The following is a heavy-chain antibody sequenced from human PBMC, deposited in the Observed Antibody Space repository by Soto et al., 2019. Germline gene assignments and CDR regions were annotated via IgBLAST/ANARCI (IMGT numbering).Heavy chain of an antibody. D-gene: IGHD3-3*01. CDR2: IYYSGST. J-gene: IGHJ5*02. CDR3: AASLEWPRNWFDH. Sequence: TLSLPFTVSGGSISSGCYYWSWIRQHPGKGLEWIGYIYYSGSTYYNPSLKSRVTISVDTSKNQFSLKLSSVTAADTAVYYCAASLEWPRNWFDHWGQGTLVTVSS. V-gene: IGHV4-31*03. CDR1: GGSISSGCYY.